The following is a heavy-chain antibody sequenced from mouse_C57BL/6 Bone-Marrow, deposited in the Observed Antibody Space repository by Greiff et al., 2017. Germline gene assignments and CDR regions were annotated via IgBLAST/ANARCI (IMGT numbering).Heavy chain of an antibody. D-gene: IGHD1-1*01. Sequence: EVQLVESGGGLVQPGGSLSLSCAASGFTFTDYYMSWVRQPPGKALEWLGFIRNKANGYTTEYSASVKGRFTISRDNSQSILYLQMNALRAEDSATYYCARYEGNYGYFDYWGQGTTLTVSS. CDR3: ARYEGNYGYFDY. J-gene: IGHJ2*01. CDR1: GFTFTDYY. CDR2: IRNKANGYTT. V-gene: IGHV7-3*01.